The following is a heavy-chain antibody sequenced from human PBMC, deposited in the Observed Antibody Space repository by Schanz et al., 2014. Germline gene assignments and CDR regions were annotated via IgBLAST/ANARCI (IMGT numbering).Heavy chain of an antibody. CDR2: LSSRSSYI. D-gene: IGHD3-10*01. CDR1: GFIFRSYT. Sequence: EVQLVESGGGLVKPGGSLRLSCTASGFIFRSYTMNWVRQAPGKGLEWVSSLSSRSSYISYADSVKGRFTISRDNSKDTLYLQMSGLTPEDTAVYYCARGPIPIQGVPMDFWGQGTLVTVSS. J-gene: IGHJ4*02. V-gene: IGHV3-21*01. CDR3: ARGPIPIQGVPMDF.